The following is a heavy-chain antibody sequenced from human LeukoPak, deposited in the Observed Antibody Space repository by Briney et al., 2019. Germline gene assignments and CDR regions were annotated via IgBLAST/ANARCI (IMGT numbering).Heavy chain of an antibody. Sequence: GGSLGLSCAASGFTFSSYAMSWVRQAPGKGLEWVSALSGSGGSTYYADSVKGRFTISRDNSKNTLYLQMNSLRAEDTAVYYCAKSYGYYYYYGMDVWGQGTTVTVSS. CDR3: AKSYGYYYYYGMDV. D-gene: IGHD5-18*01. J-gene: IGHJ6*02. CDR1: GFTFSSYA. CDR2: LSGSGGST. V-gene: IGHV3-23*01.